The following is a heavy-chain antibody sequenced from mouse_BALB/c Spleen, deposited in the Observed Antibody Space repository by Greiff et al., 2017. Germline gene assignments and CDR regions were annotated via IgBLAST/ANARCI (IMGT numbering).Heavy chain of an antibody. CDR1: GYSITSGYY. J-gene: IGHJ4*01. Sequence: EVKLMESGPGLVKPSQSLSLTCSVTGYSITSGYYWNWIRQFPGNKLEWMGYISYDGSNNYNPSLKNRISITRDTSKNQFFLKLNSVTTEDTATYYCARGGDYWGQGTSVTVSS. CDR2: ISYDGSN. V-gene: IGHV3-6*02. CDR3: ARGGDY.